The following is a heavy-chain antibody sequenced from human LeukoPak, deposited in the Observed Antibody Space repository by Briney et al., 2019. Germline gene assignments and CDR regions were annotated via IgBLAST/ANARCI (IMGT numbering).Heavy chain of an antibody. J-gene: IGHJ4*02. CDR3: ATPPTVTTINF. CDR1: GFTFSSYA. Sequence: GGSLRLSCAASGFTFSSYAMHWVRQAPGKGLEWVAVISYDGSNKYYADSVKGRFTISRDNSKNTLYLQMNSLRVEDTALYYCATPPTVTTINFWGQGTLVTVSS. CDR2: ISYDGSNK. V-gene: IGHV3-30-3*01. D-gene: IGHD4-4*01.